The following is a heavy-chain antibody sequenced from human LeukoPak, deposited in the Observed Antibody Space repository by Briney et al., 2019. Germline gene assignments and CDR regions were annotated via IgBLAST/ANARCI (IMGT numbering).Heavy chain of an antibody. Sequence: GGSLRLSCAAPGFTFSSYAVSWVRQAPGKELEWVSSISGSGGSTYYADSVKGRFTISRDNSKNTLYLQVNSLRAEDTAVYYCAKGGGNWYFDLWGRGALVTVSS. V-gene: IGHV3-23*01. CDR3: AKGGGNWYFDL. CDR2: ISGSGGST. J-gene: IGHJ2*01. D-gene: IGHD3-16*01. CDR1: GFTFSSYA.